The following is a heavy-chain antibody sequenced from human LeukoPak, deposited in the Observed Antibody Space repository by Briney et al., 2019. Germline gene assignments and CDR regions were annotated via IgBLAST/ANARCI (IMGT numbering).Heavy chain of an antibody. V-gene: IGHV1-69*01. CDR2: IIPIFGTA. D-gene: IGHD4-17*01. CDR3: ARVVADYGDYRPFVC. J-gene: IGHJ4*02. Sequence: SVKVSCKASGGTFSSYAISWVRQAPGQGLEWMGGIIPIFGTANYAQKFQGRVTITADESTSTAYMELRSLRSDDTAVYYCARVVADYGDYRPFVCWGQGTLVTVSS. CDR1: GGTFSSYA.